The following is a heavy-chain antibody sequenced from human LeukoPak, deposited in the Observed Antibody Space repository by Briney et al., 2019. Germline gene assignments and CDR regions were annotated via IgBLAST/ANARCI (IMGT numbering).Heavy chain of an antibody. Sequence: SQTLSLTCTVSGGSISSGDYYWSWIRQPPGKGLEWIGYVYYSGSTYYNPSLKSRVTISVDTSKNQFSLKLSSVTAADTAVYYCARRITYYYDSSGYYYEAFDIWGQGTMVTVSP. V-gene: IGHV4-30-4*01. CDR3: ARRITYYYDSSGYYYEAFDI. J-gene: IGHJ3*02. D-gene: IGHD3-22*01. CDR1: GGSISSGDYY. CDR2: VYYSGST.